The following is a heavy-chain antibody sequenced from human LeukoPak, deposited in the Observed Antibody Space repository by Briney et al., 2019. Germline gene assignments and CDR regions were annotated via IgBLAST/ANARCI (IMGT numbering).Heavy chain of an antibody. CDR2: FNPNSGDA. CDR1: GYTFTSYG. D-gene: IGHD1-1*01. Sequence: GASVKVSCKASGYTFTSYGISWVRQAPGQGPEWMGWFNPNSGDANYAQRFQGRVTMTRVTSISTAYMEMKGLTIDDTAVYYCARDKGSGMLPFDYWGQGTRVTVSS. V-gene: IGHV1-2*02. J-gene: IGHJ4*02. CDR3: ARDKGSGMLPFDY.